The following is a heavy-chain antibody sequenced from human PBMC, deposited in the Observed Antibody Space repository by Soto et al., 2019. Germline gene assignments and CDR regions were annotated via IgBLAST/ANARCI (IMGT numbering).Heavy chain of an antibody. D-gene: IGHD5-18*01. J-gene: IGHJ5*02. V-gene: IGHV4-61*01. CDR3: ARDTYICGSDWFDP. CDR2: ISNIGST. CDR1: GGSVSSRSYY. Sequence: QVQLQESGPGLVKPSETLSLTCTVSGGSVSSRSYYWSWIRQPPGKVLEWIGYISNIGSTTYSPSLQCRVTLSLDTSKNQVSLKLSSVTAADTAVYYCARDTYICGSDWFDPWGQVNLVTVAS.